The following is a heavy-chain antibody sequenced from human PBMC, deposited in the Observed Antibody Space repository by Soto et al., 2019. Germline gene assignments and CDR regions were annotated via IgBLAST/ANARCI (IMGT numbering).Heavy chain of an antibody. V-gene: IGHV6-1*01. CDR2: TYYRSKWYN. J-gene: IGHJ6*02. Sequence: SQTLSLTCAISGDSVSSNSAAWNWIRQSPSRGLEWLGRTYYRSKWYNDYAVSVKSRITTNPDTSKNQFSLQLNSVTPEDTAVYYCARDDGRDRWLVSYYYYYGMDVWGQGTTVTVS. CDR1: GDSVSSNSAA. D-gene: IGHD6-19*01. CDR3: ARDDGRDRWLVSYYYYYGMDV.